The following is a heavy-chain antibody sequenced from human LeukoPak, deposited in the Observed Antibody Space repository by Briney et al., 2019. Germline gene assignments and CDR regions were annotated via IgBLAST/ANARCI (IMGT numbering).Heavy chain of an antibody. V-gene: IGHV3-7*03. D-gene: IGHD3-16*01. J-gene: IGHJ6*02. CDR3: ARGGGLDV. CDR1: GFTFSSYW. Sequence: PLGGSLRLSCAAPGFTFSSYWMNWARQAPGKGLEWVASINHNGNVNYYVDSVKGRFTIPRDNAKNSLYLQMSNLRAEDTAVYFCARGGGLDVWGQGATVTVSS. CDR2: INHNGNVN.